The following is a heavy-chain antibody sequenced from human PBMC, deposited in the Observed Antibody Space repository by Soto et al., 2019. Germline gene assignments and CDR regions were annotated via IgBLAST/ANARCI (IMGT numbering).Heavy chain of an antibody. CDR2: INPSGGSP. V-gene: IGHV1-46*03. Sequence: ASVKVSCKASGYTFINYYMHWVRQAPGQGLEWMGIINPSGGSPTFAEKFQGRVTMTRDTSTSTVYMELSSLRSEDSAVYYCARGYLSTVTTYGYFGYWGQGTLVTVSS. CDR3: ARGYLSTVTTYGYFGY. D-gene: IGHD4-17*01. J-gene: IGHJ4*02. CDR1: GYTFINYY.